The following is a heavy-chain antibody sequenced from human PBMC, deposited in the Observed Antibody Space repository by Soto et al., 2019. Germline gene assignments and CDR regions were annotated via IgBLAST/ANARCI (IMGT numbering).Heavy chain of an antibody. V-gene: IGHV1-18*04. CDR1: GYTFTSYG. J-gene: IGHJ4*02. Sequence: GASVKVSCKASGYTFTSYGISWVRQAPGQGLEWMGWISAYNGNTNYAQKLQGRVTMTTDTSTSTAYMELRSLRSDDTAVYYCARGGWWYDYVWGSYRYNHIPTLYDYWGQGTLVTVSS. D-gene: IGHD3-16*02. CDR3: ARGGWWYDYVWGSYRYNHIPTLYDY. CDR2: ISAYNGNT.